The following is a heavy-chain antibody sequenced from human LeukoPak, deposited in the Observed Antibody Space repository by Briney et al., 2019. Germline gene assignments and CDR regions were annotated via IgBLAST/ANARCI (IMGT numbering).Heavy chain of an antibody. V-gene: IGHV4-34*01. D-gene: IGHD2-2*02. CDR3: ARVWDIVVVPAAIPGAWFDP. J-gene: IGHJ5*02. Sequence: PSETLSLTCAVYGESFSGYYWSWIRQPPGKGLEWIGEINHSGSTNYNPSLKSRVTVSLDTSKNQFSLKLSSVTAADTAVYYCARVWDIVVVPAAIPGAWFDPWGQGTLVTVSS. CDR1: GESFSGYY. CDR2: INHSGST.